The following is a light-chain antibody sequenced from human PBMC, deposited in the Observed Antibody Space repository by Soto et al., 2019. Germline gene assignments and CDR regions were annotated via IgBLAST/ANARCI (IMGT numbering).Light chain of an antibody. CDR2: GAS. Sequence: EIVLPQSPVTLSLSPGERATLSCRASQSVSSNLAWYQQKPGQAPRLLIYGASSRATGIPDRFSGSGSGTDFTLTISSLLPEDFATYYCLQDFNYPITFGQGTRLEIK. CDR3: LQDFNYPIT. V-gene: IGKV3-11*01. J-gene: IGKJ5*01. CDR1: QSVSSN.